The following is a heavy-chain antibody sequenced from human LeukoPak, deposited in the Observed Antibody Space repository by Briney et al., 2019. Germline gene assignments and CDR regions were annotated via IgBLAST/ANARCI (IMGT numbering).Heavy chain of an antibody. CDR2: IYYSGST. V-gene: IGHV4-39*01. CDR3: ARQSRSSSSADY. Sequence: PSETLSLTCTVSGGSISSSSYYWGWIRQPPGKGLEWIGSIYYSGSTYYNPSLKSRVTISVDTSKNQFSLKLSSVTAADTAVYYCARQSRSSSSADYWGQGTLVTVSS. CDR1: GGSISSSSYY. D-gene: IGHD6-6*01. J-gene: IGHJ4*02.